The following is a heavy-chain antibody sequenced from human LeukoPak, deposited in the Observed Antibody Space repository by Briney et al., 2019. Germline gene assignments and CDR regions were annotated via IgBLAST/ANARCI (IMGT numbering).Heavy chain of an antibody. CDR3: AREQAGYFDN. V-gene: IGHV3-11*01. J-gene: IGHJ4*02. CDR1: KFTFSYYY. CDR2: ISTSSNTI. Sequence: GALRLSCAASKFTFSYYYMSWIRPAPGKGLEWISYISTSSNTIDYADSVKGRFTISRDNAKNSLYLQMNSLRVEDTAVYYCAREQAGYFDNWGQGTLVTVSS.